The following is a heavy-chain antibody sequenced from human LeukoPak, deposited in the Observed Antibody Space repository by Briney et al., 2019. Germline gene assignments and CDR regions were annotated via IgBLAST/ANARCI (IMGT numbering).Heavy chain of an antibody. CDR3: AKQLGYCSDGSCYFPY. CDR1: GFTFSSYA. CDR2: VSSSGDST. Sequence: GGSLRLSCAASGFTFSSYAMNWVRQAPGKGLEWVSTVSSSGDSTYYADSVQGRFTISRDNSKSTLCLQMNSLRAEDTAVYYCAKQLGYCSDGSCYFPYWGQGTLVTVSS. V-gene: IGHV3-23*01. J-gene: IGHJ4*02. D-gene: IGHD2-15*01.